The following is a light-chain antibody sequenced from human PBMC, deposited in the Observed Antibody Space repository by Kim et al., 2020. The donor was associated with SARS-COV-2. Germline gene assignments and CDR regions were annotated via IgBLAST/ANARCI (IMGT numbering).Light chain of an antibody. V-gene: IGLV9-49*01. Sequence: QPVLTQPPSASASLGASDTLTCTLSSGYSNYKVDWYQQRPGKGPRFVMRVGTGGIVGSKGDGIPDRFSVLGSGLNRYLTIKNIQEEDESDYHCGADHGSGSNFVRVFGGGTQLTVL. CDR1: SGYSNYK. J-gene: IGLJ3*02. CDR2: VGTGGIVG. CDR3: GADHGSGSNFVRV.